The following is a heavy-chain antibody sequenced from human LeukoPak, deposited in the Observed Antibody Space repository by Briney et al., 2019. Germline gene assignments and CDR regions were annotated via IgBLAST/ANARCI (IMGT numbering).Heavy chain of an antibody. V-gene: IGHV4-59*01. J-gene: IGHJ5*02. Sequence: PSETLSLTCAVSGGSISSYYWSWIPQPPGKGLEWIGYIYYSGSTNYSPSLKSRVTISVDTSKNQFSLKLSSVTAADTAVYYCARGGPLDGYNPWGQGTLVTVSS. D-gene: IGHD5-24*01. CDR3: ARGGPLDGYNP. CDR1: GGSISSYY. CDR2: IYYSGST.